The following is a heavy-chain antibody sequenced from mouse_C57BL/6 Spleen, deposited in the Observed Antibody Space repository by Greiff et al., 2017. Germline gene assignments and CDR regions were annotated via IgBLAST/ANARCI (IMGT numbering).Heavy chain of an antibody. CDR2: IDPNSGGT. CDR3: ASENDYYGSSYGD. CDR1: GYTFTSYW. J-gene: IGHJ2*01. V-gene: IGHV1-72*01. Sequence: QVQLQQPGAELVKPGASVKLSCKASGYTFTSYWMHWVKQRPGRGLEWLGRIDPNSGGTKYNEKFKSKATLTVDKPSSTAYMQLSSLTSEDSAVYYCASENDYYGSSYGDWGQGTTLTVSS. D-gene: IGHD1-1*01.